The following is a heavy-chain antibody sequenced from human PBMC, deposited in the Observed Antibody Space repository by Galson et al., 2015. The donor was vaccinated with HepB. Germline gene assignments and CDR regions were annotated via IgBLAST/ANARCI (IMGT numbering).Heavy chain of an antibody. D-gene: IGHD4-17*01. CDR2: INHSGST. V-gene: IGHV4-34*01. CDR3: ARMPLIDYEDDAFDI. Sequence: LSLTCAVYGGSFSGYYWSWVRQPPGKGLEWIGEINHSGSTNYNPSLKSRVTISVDTSKNQFSLKLSSVTAADTAVYYCARMPLIDYEDDAFDIWGQGTMVTVSS. CDR1: GGSFSGYY. J-gene: IGHJ3*02.